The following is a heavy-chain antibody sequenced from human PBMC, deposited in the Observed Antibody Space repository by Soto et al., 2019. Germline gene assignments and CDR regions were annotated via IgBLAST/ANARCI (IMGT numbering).Heavy chain of an antibody. CDR1: GYTFTSYD. CDR3: ARVVGCSGGSCYLIFDI. Sequence: GASVKVSCKASGYTFTSYDINWVRQATGQGLEWMGWMNPNSGNTGYAQKFQGRVTMTRNTSISTAYMELSSLRSEDTAVYYCARVVGCSGGSCYLIFDIWGQGTMVTVSS. CDR2: MNPNSGNT. V-gene: IGHV1-8*01. J-gene: IGHJ3*02. D-gene: IGHD2-15*01.